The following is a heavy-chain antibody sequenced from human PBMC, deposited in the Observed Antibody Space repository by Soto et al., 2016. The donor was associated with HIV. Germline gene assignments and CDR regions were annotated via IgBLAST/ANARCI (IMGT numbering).Heavy chain of an antibody. CDR2: ISGNGDDT. V-gene: IGHV3-23*01. D-gene: IGHD3-10*01. CDR1: GITFSNFA. Sequence: EVQLLESGGGLVKPGGSLRLSCAVSGITFSNFAMSWVRQAPGKGLEWVSSISGNGDDTYYADSVKGRFALSRDNSKSTLFLQMNTLTAEDTAVYYCAKRPTNFCLRVRGSTAMGLDVWGQGDHGPPSP. CDR3: AKRPTNFCLRVRGSTAMGLDV. J-gene: IGHJ6*02.